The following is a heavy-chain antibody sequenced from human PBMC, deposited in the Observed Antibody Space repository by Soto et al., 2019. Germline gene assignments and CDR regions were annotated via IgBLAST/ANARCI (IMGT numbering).Heavy chain of an antibody. J-gene: IGHJ5*02. D-gene: IGHD6-13*01. V-gene: IGHV3-33*01. CDR1: EFNFSSYG. Sequence: PGGSLRLSCAAAEFNFSSYGMHWVRQATGKGLEWVAVIWYDGSNKYYADSVKGRFTISRDNSKNTLYLQMNSLRAEDTAVYYCARDGSSSWSLNWFDPWGQGTLVTVSS. CDR3: ARDGSSSWSLNWFDP. CDR2: IWYDGSNK.